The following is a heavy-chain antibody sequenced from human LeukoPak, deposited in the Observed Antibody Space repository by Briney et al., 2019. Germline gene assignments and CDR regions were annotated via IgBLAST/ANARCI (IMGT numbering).Heavy chain of an antibody. Sequence: GGSLRLSCTASGFTFSTYDMGWVRQAPGKGLEWVSAIGGDGDRTYYADSVKGRLTISRDNSKNTLHLQMNSLRAEDTAIYYSAKDVGIYNISWYYYFASWGQGTLVTVSS. CDR3: AKDVGIYNISWYYYFAS. J-gene: IGHJ4*02. V-gene: IGHV3-23*01. D-gene: IGHD3-10*01. CDR2: IGGDGDRT. CDR1: GFTFSTYD.